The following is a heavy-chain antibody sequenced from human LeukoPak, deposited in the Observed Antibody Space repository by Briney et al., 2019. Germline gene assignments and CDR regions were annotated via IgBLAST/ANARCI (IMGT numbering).Heavy chain of an antibody. Sequence: PSETLSLTCTVSGGSISSGSYYWSWIRQPAGKGLEWIGSIYHSGSTYYNPSLKSRVTISIDTSKNQFSLKLSSVTAADTALYYCARFIGYYYSMDVWGKGTAVTVSS. D-gene: IGHD2-15*01. V-gene: IGHV4-39*07. J-gene: IGHJ6*03. CDR2: IYHSGST. CDR3: ARFIGYYYSMDV. CDR1: GGSISSGSYY.